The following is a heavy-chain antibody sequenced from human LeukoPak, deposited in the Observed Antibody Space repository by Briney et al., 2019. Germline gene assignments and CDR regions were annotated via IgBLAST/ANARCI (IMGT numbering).Heavy chain of an antibody. D-gene: IGHD6-6*01. CDR3: ARSDIAARFDY. Sequence: SETLSLTCTVSGGSISSYYWSWIRQPPGKGLEWIGYINYSGSTNYNPSLKSRVTISVDTSKNQFSLKLSSVTAADTAVYYCARSDIAARFDYWGQGTLVTVSS. CDR2: INYSGST. CDR1: GGSISSYY. V-gene: IGHV4-59*01. J-gene: IGHJ4*02.